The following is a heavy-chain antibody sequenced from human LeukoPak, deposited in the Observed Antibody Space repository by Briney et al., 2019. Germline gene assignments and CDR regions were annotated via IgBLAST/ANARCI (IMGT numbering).Heavy chain of an antibody. CDR1: GITFSDAW. D-gene: IGHD1-1*01. Sequence: PGGSLRLSCEASGITFSDAWMSWVRQLPGEGLEWIALLKSKADGETSDYAAPVKGRFTVSRNDAENTFFLQMDSLKLDDTAVYYCFANLDYWGQGTLVTVSS. CDR3: FANLDY. CDR2: LKSKADGETS. J-gene: IGHJ4*02. V-gene: IGHV3-15*01.